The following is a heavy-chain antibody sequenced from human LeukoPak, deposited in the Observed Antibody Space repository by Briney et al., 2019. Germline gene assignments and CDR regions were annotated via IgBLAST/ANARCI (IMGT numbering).Heavy chain of an antibody. CDR1: GGSFSGYY. D-gene: IGHD4-17*01. J-gene: IGHJ6*02. CDR3: AREGRSATVTTVAYGYYYYYGMDV. CDR2: ISSSGSTI. Sequence: LSLTCAVYGGSFSGYYWSWIRQAPGKGLEWVSYISSSGSTIYYADSVKGRFTISRDNAKNSLYLQMNSLRAEDTAVYYCAREGRSATVTTVAYGYYYYYGMDVWGQGTTVTVSS. V-gene: IGHV3-11*01.